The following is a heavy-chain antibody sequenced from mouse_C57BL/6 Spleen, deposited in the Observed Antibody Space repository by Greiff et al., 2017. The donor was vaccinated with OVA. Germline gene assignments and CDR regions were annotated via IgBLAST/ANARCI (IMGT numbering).Heavy chain of an antibody. J-gene: IGHJ1*03. CDR1: GYTFTTYP. CDR2: FHPYNDDT. D-gene: IGHD1-1*01. Sequence: VHLVESGAELVKPGASVKMSCKASGYTFTTYPIEWMKQNHGKSLEWIGNFHPYNDDTKYNEKFKGKATLTVEKSSSTVYLELSRLTSDDSAVYYCARRGDYYGYWYFDVWGTGTTVTVSS. CDR3: ARRGDYYGYWYFDV. V-gene: IGHV1-47*01.